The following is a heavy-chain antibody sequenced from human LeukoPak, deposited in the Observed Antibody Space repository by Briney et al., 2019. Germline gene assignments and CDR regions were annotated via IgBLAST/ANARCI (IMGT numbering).Heavy chain of an antibody. V-gene: IGHV3-53*01. D-gene: IGHD6-6*01. CDR3: AGAQGISARW. CDR2: IYSDGST. CDR1: GLTVSSNY. Sequence: EGSLRLSCAASGLTVSSNYMNWVRQAPGKGLEWVSVIYSDGSTYYADSVKGRFTISRDNSKNTLYLQMNSLRAEDTAVYYCAGAQGISARWWGQGTLVTVSS. J-gene: IGHJ4*02.